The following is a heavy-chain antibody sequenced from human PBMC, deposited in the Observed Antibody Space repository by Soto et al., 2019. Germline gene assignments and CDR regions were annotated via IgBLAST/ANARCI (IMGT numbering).Heavy chain of an antibody. CDR1: GYTFTGYY. D-gene: IGHD1-20*01. Sequence: ASVKVSCKASGYTFTGYYMHWVRQAPGQGLEWMGWINPNTGGTNYAQKFQGWVTMTRDTSISTAYMELSRLRSDDTAMYYCGRSGALQGRQNYNNYSGRAVWGQGTTVTV. CDR2: INPNTGGT. CDR3: GRSGALQGRQNYNNYSGRAV. J-gene: IGHJ6*02. V-gene: IGHV1-2*04.